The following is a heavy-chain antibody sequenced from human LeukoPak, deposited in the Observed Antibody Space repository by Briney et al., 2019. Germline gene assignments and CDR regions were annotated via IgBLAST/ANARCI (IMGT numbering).Heavy chain of an antibody. CDR1: GGSISGYY. D-gene: IGHD1-26*01. CDR3: ARADIVGAIVN. J-gene: IGHJ4*02. CDR2: IYTSGST. V-gene: IGHV4-4*07. Sequence: ESSETLSLTCTVSGGSISGYYWSWIRQPAGKGLEWIGRIYTSGSTNYNPSLKSRVTISVDTSKNQFSLKLSSVTAADTAVYYCARADIVGAIVNWGQGTLVTVSS.